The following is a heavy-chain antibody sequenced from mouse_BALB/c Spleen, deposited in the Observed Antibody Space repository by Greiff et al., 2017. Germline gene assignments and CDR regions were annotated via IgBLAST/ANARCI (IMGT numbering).Heavy chain of an antibody. CDR2: IWAGGST. D-gene: IGHD4-1*01. Sequence: VQLKESGPGLVAPSQCLSITCTASGFSFTSYGVHWVRQPPGKGLEWLGVIWAGGSTNYNSALMSRLSISKDNSKSQVFLKMNSQQTDDTAMYYCARDCGLGRFAYWGQGTLVTVSA. CDR3: ARDCGLGRFAY. V-gene: IGHV2-9*02. J-gene: IGHJ3*01. CDR1: GFSFTSYG.